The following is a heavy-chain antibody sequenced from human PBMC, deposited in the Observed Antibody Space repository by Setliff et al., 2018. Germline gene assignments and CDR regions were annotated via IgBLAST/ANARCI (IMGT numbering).Heavy chain of an antibody. J-gene: IGHJ6*02. D-gene: IGHD6-19*01. CDR3: AREGLTGYSSGWYFDYYYGMDV. V-gene: IGHV3-74*01. Sequence: PGGSLRLSCEASGFSFNNYWMYWVRQVPGKGLVWVSGINKDGDGTRYADSVRGRFTISRDNSKNTVYLRMNALRAEDTGLYYCAREGLTGYSSGWYFDYYYGMDVWGQGTTVTVSS. CDR1: GFSFNNYW. CDR2: INKDGDGT.